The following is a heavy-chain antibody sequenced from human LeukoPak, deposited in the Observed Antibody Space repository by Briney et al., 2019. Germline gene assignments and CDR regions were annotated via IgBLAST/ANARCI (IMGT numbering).Heavy chain of an antibody. Sequence: GGSLRLSCAASGFTFSSYAMSWVRQAPGRGLEWVSSIGGSGGRTYYADSVKGRFTISRDNSKSTLYLQMNSLRAEDTAIYYCAKDPGVGATATVSWGQGTLVTVSS. CDR3: AKDPGVGATATVS. CDR1: GFTFSSYA. D-gene: IGHD1-26*01. J-gene: IGHJ5*02. V-gene: IGHV3-23*01. CDR2: IGGSGGRT.